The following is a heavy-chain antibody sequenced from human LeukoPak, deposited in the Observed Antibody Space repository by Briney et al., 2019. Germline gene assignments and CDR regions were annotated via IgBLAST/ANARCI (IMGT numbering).Heavy chain of an antibody. Sequence: GGSLRLSCEVSGFTFTDYWMNWVRQAPGKGPEWVASIRQDGSEKTYVDSVKGRFTISRDNAKNSLFLQMNSLRAEDTAVYYCARNHGNHDYWGQGTLVTVSS. V-gene: IGHV3-7*01. J-gene: IGHJ4*02. CDR3: ARNHGNHDY. CDR1: GFTFTDYW. D-gene: IGHD1-1*01. CDR2: IRQDGSEK.